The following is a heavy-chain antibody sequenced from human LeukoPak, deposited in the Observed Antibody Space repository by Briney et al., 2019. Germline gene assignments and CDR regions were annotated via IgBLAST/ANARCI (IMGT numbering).Heavy chain of an antibody. V-gene: IGHV3-23*01. CDR1: GFTFSSYA. J-gene: IGHJ4*02. Sequence: GGSLRLSCAASGFTFSSYAMNWVRQAPGKGLEWVSAIRGSGTDTYYADSVKGRFIFSRDNSKNTLYLQMNSLKAEDTAVYYCAKSRCGADCYSPFDYWGQGTLVTVSS. CDR3: AKSRCGADCYSPFDY. CDR2: IRGSGTDT. D-gene: IGHD2-21*02.